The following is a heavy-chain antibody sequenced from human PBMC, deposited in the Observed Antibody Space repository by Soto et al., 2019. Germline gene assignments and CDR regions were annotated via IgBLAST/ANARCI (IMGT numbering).Heavy chain of an antibody. CDR3: TRAWEDYYYYYGMDV. CDR1: GFTFGDYA. V-gene: IGHV3-49*04. Sequence: TGGSLRLSCTASGFTFGDYAMSWVRQAPGKGLEWVGFIRSKAYGGTTEYAASVKGRFTISRDDSKSIAYLQMNSLKTEDTAVYYCTRAWEDYYYYYGMDVWGQGTTVTVSS. CDR2: IRSKAYGGTT. J-gene: IGHJ6*02. D-gene: IGHD1-26*01.